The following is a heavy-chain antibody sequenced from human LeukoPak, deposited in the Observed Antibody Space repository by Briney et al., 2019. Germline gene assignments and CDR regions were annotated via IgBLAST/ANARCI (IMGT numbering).Heavy chain of an antibody. CDR2: ISSSSSTI. CDR3: AKDGCRITSCHVLVDP. D-gene: IGHD2-2*01. CDR1: GFTFSNYN. V-gene: IGHV3-48*02. Sequence: GGSLRLSCAASGFTFSNYNMNWVRQAPGKGLEWVSYISSSSSTIYYADSVKGRFTISRDNAKNSLYLQMNSLRDEDTAVYYCAKDGCRITSCHVLVDPWGQGTLVTVSS. J-gene: IGHJ5*02.